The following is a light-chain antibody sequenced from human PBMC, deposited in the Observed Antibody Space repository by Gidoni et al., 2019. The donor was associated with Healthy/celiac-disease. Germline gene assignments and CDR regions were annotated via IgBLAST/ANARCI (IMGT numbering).Light chain of an antibody. CDR1: KLVDKY. CDR3: QAWDSSTYVV. CDR2: QDS. J-gene: IGLJ2*01. V-gene: IGLV3-1*01. Sequence: SYELTQPPPVSVSPGQTASITCYGDKLVDKYAGWYQQKPGQSPVLVIYQDSKRPSGIPERFSGSNSGNTATLTISGTQAMDEADYYCQAWDSSTYVVFGGGTKLTVL.